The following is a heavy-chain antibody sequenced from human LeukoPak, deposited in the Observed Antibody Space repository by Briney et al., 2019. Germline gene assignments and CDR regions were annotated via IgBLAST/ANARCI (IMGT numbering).Heavy chain of an antibody. CDR1: GFTFSTYA. J-gene: IGHJ5*01. CDR3: ARAVTYFYGSVTYDWFES. Sequence: GGSLRLSCAASGFTFSTYAMNWVRQAPGKRLEWVSSITGSGRDTYYADSVRDRFTISRDNAKNTVYLQMNSLRADDTAMYYCARAVTYFYGSVTYDWFESWGQGTLVTVSS. D-gene: IGHD3-10*01. V-gene: IGHV3-21*01. CDR2: ITGSGRDT.